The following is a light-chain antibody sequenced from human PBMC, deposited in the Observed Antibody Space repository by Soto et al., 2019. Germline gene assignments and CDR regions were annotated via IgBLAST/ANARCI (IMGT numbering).Light chain of an antibody. CDR3: QQRDNWPT. CDR1: QSISSSY. J-gene: IGKJ1*01. CDR2: GAS. V-gene: IGKV3D-20*02. Sequence: ETVLTQSPGTLSLSPGDRATLSCRASQSISSSYLAWYQQKPGQAPRLLIYGASSRATGIPDRFSGSGSGTDFTLTISSLEPEDFAVYYCQQRDNWPTFGRGTKVDNK.